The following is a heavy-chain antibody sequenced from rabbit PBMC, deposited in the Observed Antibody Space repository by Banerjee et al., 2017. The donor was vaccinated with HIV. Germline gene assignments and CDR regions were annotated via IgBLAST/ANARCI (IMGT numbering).Heavy chain of an antibody. Sequence: QSLEESGGGLVKPGASLTLTCKASGIDFSRYYYMCWVRQAPGKGLEWIGCIYTGSGSTYYASWAKGRFTISKTSSTTVTLQMTSLTAADTATYFCARDPYGGGATYAYNLWGPGTLVTVS. V-gene: IGHV1S40*01. CDR1: GIDFSRYYY. J-gene: IGHJ4*01. CDR3: ARDPYGGGATYAYNL. CDR2: IYTGSGST. D-gene: IGHD4-2*01.